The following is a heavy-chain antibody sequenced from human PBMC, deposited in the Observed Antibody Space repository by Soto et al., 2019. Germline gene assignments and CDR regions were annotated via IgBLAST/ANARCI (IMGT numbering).Heavy chain of an antibody. J-gene: IGHJ4*02. CDR2: INAGNGNT. D-gene: IGHD3-9*01. CDR3: ARGRPRYGTLDY. Sequence: ASVKVSCKASGYTFTSYAMHWVRQAPGQRLEWMGWINAGNGNTKYSQKFQGRVTITRDTSASTAYMELSSLRSEDTAVYYCARGRPRYGTLDYWGQGTLVTVSS. CDR1: GYTFTSYA. V-gene: IGHV1-3*01.